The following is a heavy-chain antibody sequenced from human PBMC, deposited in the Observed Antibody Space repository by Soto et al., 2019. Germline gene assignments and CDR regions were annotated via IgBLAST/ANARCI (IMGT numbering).Heavy chain of an antibody. CDR1: GYAFTSYA. CDR2: ISADNGNT. J-gene: IGHJ6*02. V-gene: IGHV1-18*01. D-gene: IGHD5-12*01. Sequence: ASVKVSCKASGYAFTSYAMHWVRQAPGQRLEWMGWISADNGNTNYAQKLQGRVTMTTDTSTSTAYMELRSLRSDDTAVYYCARAEEEMATTYYYYYYGMDVWGQGTTVTVSS. CDR3: ARAEEEMATTYYYYYYGMDV.